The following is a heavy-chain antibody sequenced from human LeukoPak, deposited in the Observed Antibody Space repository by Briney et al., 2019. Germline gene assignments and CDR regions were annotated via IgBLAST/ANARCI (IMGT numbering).Heavy chain of an antibody. CDR2: IYYGGST. CDR3: ASQVSDTAIVTRF. V-gene: IGHV4-39*01. Sequence: SETLSLTCTVSGGSISSSSSHYWGWIRQSPGKGLEWIGSIYYGGSTYYNPSLNSRVTISADTSKNQFSLRLTSVTAADTAVYFCASQVSDTAIVTRFWGQGTLVTVSS. J-gene: IGHJ4*02. D-gene: IGHD5-18*01. CDR1: GGSISSSSSHY.